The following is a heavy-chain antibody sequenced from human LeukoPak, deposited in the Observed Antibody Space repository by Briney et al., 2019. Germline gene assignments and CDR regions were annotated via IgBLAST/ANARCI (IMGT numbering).Heavy chain of an antibody. V-gene: IGHV1-2*02. J-gene: IGHJ1*01. CDR2: INPNSGGT. D-gene: IGHD3-22*01. CDR1: RYTFTGYY. CDR3: AREDLYYYDSSGSEYFQH. Sequence: ASVKVSCKASRYTFTGYYMHWVRQAPGQGLEWMGWINPNSGGTNYAQKFQGRVTMTRDTSISTAYMELSRLRSDDTAVYYCAREDLYYYDSSGSEYFQHWGQGTLVTVS.